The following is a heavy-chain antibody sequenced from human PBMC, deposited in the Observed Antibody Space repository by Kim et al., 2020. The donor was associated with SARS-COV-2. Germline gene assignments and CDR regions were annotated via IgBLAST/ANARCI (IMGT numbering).Heavy chain of an antibody. D-gene: IGHD6-13*01. CDR3: AKEWSSSWYYFDY. Sequence: YADSVKGRFTISRDNSKNTLYLQMNSLRAEDTAVYYCAKEWSSSWYYFDYWGQGTLVTVSS. V-gene: IGHV3-30*02. J-gene: IGHJ4*02.